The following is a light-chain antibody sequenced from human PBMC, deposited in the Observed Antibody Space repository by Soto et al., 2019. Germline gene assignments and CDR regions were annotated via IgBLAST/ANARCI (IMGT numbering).Light chain of an antibody. CDR1: QGISND. CDR3: QQRSNWPPIT. CDR2: GTS. Sequence: TKSPVTVSGSPGDRATLACRVIQGISNDLAWYQQKSGQAPRLLIYGTSSRATGVPASFSGSGSGTDFTLTISSLEPEDFAVYFCQQRSNWPPITFGQGTRLEIK. V-gene: IGKV3-11*01. J-gene: IGKJ5*01.